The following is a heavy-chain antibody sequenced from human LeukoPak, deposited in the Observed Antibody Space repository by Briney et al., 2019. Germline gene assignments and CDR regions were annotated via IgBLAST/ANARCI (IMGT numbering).Heavy chain of an antibody. J-gene: IGHJ4*02. D-gene: IGHD6-13*01. CDR1: GYTFTSYD. CDR2: MNPKSANT. CDR3: AGGPPESSSSDY. Sequence: VASVKVSCKASGYTFTSYDINWVRQAPGQGLEWMGWMNPKSANTGYAQKFQGRVTMTRNTSISTAYMEVTSLRSEDTAVYYCAGGPPESSSSDYWGQGTLVTVSS. V-gene: IGHV1-8*01.